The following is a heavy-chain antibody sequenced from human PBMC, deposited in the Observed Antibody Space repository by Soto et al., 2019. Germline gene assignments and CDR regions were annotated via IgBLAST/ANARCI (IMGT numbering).Heavy chain of an antibody. D-gene: IGHD6-13*01. Sequence: QVQLQESGPGLVKPSETLSLTCTVSGDSVSSGSYFWSWIRQPPGKGLEWIGYIYDNGKTHYNLSLDSRVTISVDTSKNQFSLKLTSVTAADTAVYYCAKANVAAAGIHYYWGQGTLVTVSS. J-gene: IGHJ4*02. CDR3: AKANVAAAGIHYY. V-gene: IGHV4-61*01. CDR1: GDSVSSGSYF. CDR2: IYDNGKT.